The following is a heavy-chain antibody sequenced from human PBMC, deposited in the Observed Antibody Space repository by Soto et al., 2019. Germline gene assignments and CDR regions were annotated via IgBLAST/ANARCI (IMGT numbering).Heavy chain of an antibody. Sequence: QVQLVESGGGVVQPGRSLRLSCAASGFTFSSYAMHWVRQAPGKGLEWVAVISYDGSNKYYADSVKGRFTISRDNSKNTLYLHMNSLRAEDRAVYYCVRDWSDGDHQRGYYYHCYGVDVWGQGTTVTVSS. CDR1: GFTFSSYA. J-gene: IGHJ6*02. D-gene: IGHD4-17*01. V-gene: IGHV3-30-3*01. CDR3: VRDWSDGDHQRGYYYHCYGVDV. CDR2: ISYDGSNK.